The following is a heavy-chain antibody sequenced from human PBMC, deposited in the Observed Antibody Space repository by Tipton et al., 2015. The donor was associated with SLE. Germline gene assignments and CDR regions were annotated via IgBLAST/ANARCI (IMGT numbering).Heavy chain of an antibody. J-gene: IGHJ3*02. D-gene: IGHD3-10*01. CDR2: IYYSGST. CDR1: GGSISSGGYY. CDR3: ARDRGKSPDI. Sequence: LRLSCTVSGGSISSGGYYWSWIRQHPGKGLEWIGYIYYSGSTYYNPSLKSRVTISVDTSKNQFSLKLSSVTAADTAVYYCARDRGKSPDIWGQGTMVTVSS. V-gene: IGHV4-31*03.